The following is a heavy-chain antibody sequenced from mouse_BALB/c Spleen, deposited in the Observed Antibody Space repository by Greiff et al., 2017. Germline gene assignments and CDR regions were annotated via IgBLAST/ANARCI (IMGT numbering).Heavy chain of an antibody. CDR3: TRGDSIDS. V-gene: IGHV1-15*01. J-gene: IGHJ2*01. CDR2: IDPETGGT. D-gene: IGHD3-3*01. Sequence: QVQLQQSGAELVRPGASVTLSCKASGYTFTDYEMHWVKQTPVHGLEWIGAIDPETGGTAYNQKFKGKATLTADKSSSTAYMELRSLTSEDSAVYYCTRGDSIDSWGEGTTLTVSS. CDR1: GYTFTDYE.